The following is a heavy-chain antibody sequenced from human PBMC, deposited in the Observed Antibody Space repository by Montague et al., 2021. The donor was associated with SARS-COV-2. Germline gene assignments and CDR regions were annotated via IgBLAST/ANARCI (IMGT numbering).Heavy chain of an antibody. CDR2: IYYSGST. D-gene: IGHD6-19*01. Sequence: SETLSLTCTVSGGSISSSSYYWGWIRQPPGKGLEWIGSIYYSGSTYYNPSLKSRVTISVDTSTNQFSLKLSSVTAADTAVYYCAGQRRGGLVSTPRFFDYWGQGTLVTVSS. CDR1: GGSISSSSYY. J-gene: IGHJ4*02. CDR3: AGQRRGGLVSTPRFFDY. V-gene: IGHV4-39*01.